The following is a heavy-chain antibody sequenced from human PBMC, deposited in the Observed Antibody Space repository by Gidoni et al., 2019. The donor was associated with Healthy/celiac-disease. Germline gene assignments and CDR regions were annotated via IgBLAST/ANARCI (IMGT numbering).Heavy chain of an antibody. J-gene: IGHJ2*01. CDR2: ISYDGSNK. CDR3: ARDGRERGYFDL. Sequence: SCSASGFTFSSYAMHWVRQAPGKGLEWVAVISYDGSNKYYADSVKGRFNISRENSKKTLYLQMNSMRAEDTAVYYCARDGRERGYFDLWGRGTLVTVSS. D-gene: IGHD1-1*01. CDR1: GFTFSSYA. V-gene: IGHV3-30*04.